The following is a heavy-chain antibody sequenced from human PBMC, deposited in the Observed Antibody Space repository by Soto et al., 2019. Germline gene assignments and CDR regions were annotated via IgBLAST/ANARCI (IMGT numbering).Heavy chain of an antibody. J-gene: IGHJ4*02. CDR3: ARVGYDILTGYYLYIDY. V-gene: IGHV4-59*01. CDR2: IYYSGST. CDR1: GGSISSYY. D-gene: IGHD3-9*01. Sequence: SETLSLTCTVSGGSISSYYWSWIRQPPGKGLEWIGYIYYSGSTNYNPSLKSRVTISVGTSKNQFSLKLSSVTAADAAVYYCARVGYDILTGYYLYIDYWGQGTLVTVSS.